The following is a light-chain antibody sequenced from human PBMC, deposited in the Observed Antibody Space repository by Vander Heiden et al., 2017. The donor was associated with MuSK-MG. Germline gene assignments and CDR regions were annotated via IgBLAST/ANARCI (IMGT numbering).Light chain of an antibody. CDR1: QSINNF. V-gene: IGKV1-39*01. CDR3: QESDSTPYT. Sequence: DIQMTQSPSSLSAFVGDRVTITCRPSQSINNFLNWYQQKPGKAPKLLIYAASSLQSGVPSRFSGSASATDFTLTISMLHHEDFATYYSQESDSTPYTFGQGTRLEIK. CDR2: AAS. J-gene: IGKJ2*01.